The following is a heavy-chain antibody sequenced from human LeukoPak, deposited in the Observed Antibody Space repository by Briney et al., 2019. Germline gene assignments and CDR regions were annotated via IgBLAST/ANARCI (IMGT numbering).Heavy chain of an antibody. D-gene: IGHD6-13*01. CDR1: GFTFNSYH. CDR3: ATDSTYTSSWYFYFDY. CDR2: ISGSDGST. J-gene: IGHJ4*02. Sequence: PGGSLRLSCAASGFTFNSYHMNWVRQAPGKGLEWVSAISGSDGSTYYADSVKGRFTISRDNSKNTLYLQMNSLRAEDTAIYYCATDSTYTSSWYFYFDYWGQGTLVTVSS. V-gene: IGHV3-23*01.